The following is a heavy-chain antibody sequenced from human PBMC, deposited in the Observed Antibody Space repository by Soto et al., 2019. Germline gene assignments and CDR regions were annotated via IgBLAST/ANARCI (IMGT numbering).Heavy chain of an antibody. CDR2: ISYTGDT. V-gene: IGHV4-61*01. D-gene: IGHD1-26*01. CDR1: GDSVSSDRYF. CDR3: ARIVVGATVGL. Sequence: SETLSLTCSVSGDSVSSDRYFWTWIRQPPGKGLEWIAYISYTGDTNSNPSLKSRVTISVDTSRNQFSLTLTSVTAADTPVYFCARIVVGATVGLWGQGSLVTVST. J-gene: IGHJ4*02.